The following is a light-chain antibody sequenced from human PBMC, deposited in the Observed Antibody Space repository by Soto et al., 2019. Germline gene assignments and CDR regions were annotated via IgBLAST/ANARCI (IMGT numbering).Light chain of an antibody. J-gene: IGKJ1*01. CDR3: QQYGSSLTWT. Sequence: EIVLTQSPGTLSLSPGERATLSCRASQSVSSSYLAWYQQKPGQAPRLLISGASSRPTGIPDRFSGSGSETDITLTISSLEPEDFAVYYCQQYGSSLTWTFGQGTKVEIK. CDR2: GAS. V-gene: IGKV3-20*01. CDR1: QSVSSSY.